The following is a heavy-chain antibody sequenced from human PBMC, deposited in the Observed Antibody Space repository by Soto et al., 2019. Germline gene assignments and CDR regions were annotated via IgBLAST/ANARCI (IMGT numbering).Heavy chain of an antibody. V-gene: IGHV4-34*01. J-gene: IGHJ4*02. D-gene: IGHD6-6*01. CDR2: INHSGST. CDR1: GGSFSGYY. Sequence: SETLSLTCAVYGGSFSGYYWSWIRQPPGKGLEWIGEINHSGSTNYNPSLKSRVTISVDTSKNQFSLKLSSVTAADTAVYYCARGHRVGLRGSSPFDYWGQATLVTVSS. CDR3: ARGHRVGLRGSSPFDY.